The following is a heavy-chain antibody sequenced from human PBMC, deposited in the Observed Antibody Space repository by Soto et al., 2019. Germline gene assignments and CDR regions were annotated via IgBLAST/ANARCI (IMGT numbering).Heavy chain of an antibody. Sequence: PGGSLRLSCAASGFTFSSYAMSWVRQAPGKGLEWVSAISGSDNSTYYADSVKGRFTISRDNSKNTLYLQMNSLRAEDTAVYYWAKSALTRPGSGYLGYWGQGTLVTVSS. J-gene: IGHJ4*02. D-gene: IGHD3-22*01. CDR2: ISGSDNST. V-gene: IGHV3-23*01. CDR3: AKSALTRPGSGYLGY. CDR1: GFTFSSYA.